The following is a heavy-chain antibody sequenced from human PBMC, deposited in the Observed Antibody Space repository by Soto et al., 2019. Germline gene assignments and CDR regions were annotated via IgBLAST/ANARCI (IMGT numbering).Heavy chain of an antibody. CDR1: GVSISSGAYY. J-gene: IGHJ6*02. Sequence: SETLSLTCTVSGVSISSGAYYWSWIRQRPGKGLEWIGYIYYSGTTYYNPSLKSRVTMSVDTSKNQFSLKLSSVTAADTAVYYCARWATPQSLSPISLAQQDVGGQGTTVTVSS. CDR2: IYYSGTT. D-gene: IGHD2-2*01. CDR3: ARWATPQSLSPISLAQQDV. V-gene: IGHV4-31*03.